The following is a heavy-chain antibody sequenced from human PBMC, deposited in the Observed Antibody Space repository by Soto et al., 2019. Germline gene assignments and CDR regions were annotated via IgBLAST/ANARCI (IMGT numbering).Heavy chain of an antibody. CDR1: GYTFTSYY. D-gene: IGHD2-21*02. CDR2: IIPIFGTA. Sequence: QVQLVQSGAEVKKPGASVKVSCKASGYTFTSYYMHWVRQAPGQGLEWMGGIIPIFGTANYAQKFQGRVTITADESTSTAYMELSSLRSEDTAVYYCARDRGAYCGGDCVFDIWGQGTMVTVSS. V-gene: IGHV1-69*01. J-gene: IGHJ3*02. CDR3: ARDRGAYCGGDCVFDI.